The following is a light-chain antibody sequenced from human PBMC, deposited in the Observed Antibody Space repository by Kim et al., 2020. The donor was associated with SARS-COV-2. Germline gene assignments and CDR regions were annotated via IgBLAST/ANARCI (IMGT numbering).Light chain of an antibody. V-gene: IGLV3-21*04. CDR3: HVWDSNTDHLV. Sequence: APGRTARITCGGRELVLKSVPRYQQRPGQAPLMVIYYDSDRPSGIPERFTGSISGKTATLTISRAEAGDEAVYYCHVWDSNTDHLVFGGGTKLTVL. J-gene: IGLJ3*02. CDR1: ELVLKS. CDR2: YDS.